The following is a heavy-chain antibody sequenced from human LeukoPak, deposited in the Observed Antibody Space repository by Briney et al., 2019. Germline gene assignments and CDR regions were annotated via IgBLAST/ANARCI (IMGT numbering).Heavy chain of an antibody. CDR2: VSGIGSST. CDR1: GFTFSHFA. J-gene: IGHJ4*02. D-gene: IGHD3/OR15-3a*01. CDR3: AKVRTGHYFDH. Sequence: PGGSLRLSCAASGFTFSHFAMSWVRQAPGKGLEWVSSVSGIGSSTYYADSVKGRFTISRDNSKNTLYLQMNSLRAEDTAVYYCAKVRTGHYFDHWGQGTLVTVSS. V-gene: IGHV3-23*01.